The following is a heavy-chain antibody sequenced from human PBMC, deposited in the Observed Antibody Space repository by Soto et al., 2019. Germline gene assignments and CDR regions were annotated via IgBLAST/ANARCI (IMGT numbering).Heavy chain of an antibody. J-gene: IGHJ6*04. CDR2: IYSGGST. V-gene: IGHV3-53*04. D-gene: IGHD6-13*01. CDR1: GFTVSSNY. Sequence: GGSLRLSCAASGFTVSSNYMSWVRQAPGKGLEWVSVIYSGGSTYYADSVKGRFTISRHNSKNTLYLQMNSLRAEDTAVYYCARRSSSWYVGGMDVWGKGTTVTVSS. CDR3: ARRSSSWYVGGMDV.